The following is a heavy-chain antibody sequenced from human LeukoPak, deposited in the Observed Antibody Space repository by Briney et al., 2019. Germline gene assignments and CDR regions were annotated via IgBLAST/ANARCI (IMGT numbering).Heavy chain of an antibody. CDR3: AKVGLPSAVINWFDP. CDR1: GFTFSRYW. V-gene: IGHV3-7*01. CDR2: MNEDGSEK. D-gene: IGHD2-2*01. Sequence: GGSLRLSCAASGFTFSRYWMSWVRQAPGKGLEWVANMNEDGSEKHYVDSVKGRFTISRDNSKSTVYLQMNSLRHEDTAVYYCAKVGLPSAVINWFDPWGQGTLVTVSS. J-gene: IGHJ5*02.